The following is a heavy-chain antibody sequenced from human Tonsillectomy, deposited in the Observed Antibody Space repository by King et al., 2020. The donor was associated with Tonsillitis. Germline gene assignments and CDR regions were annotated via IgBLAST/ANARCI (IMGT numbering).Heavy chain of an antibody. J-gene: IGHJ3*02. CDR3: ARLGNQGAFDI. Sequence: VPLQESGPGLVKPSQTLSLTCTVSGGSFSSGGYYWSWIRQHPGKGLEWIGNIYDSGNTFYNSSLKSRLTVSVDTSKNEFSLKLSSVTAADTAVYYCARLGNQGAFDIWGQGTMVTVSS. CDR2: IYDSGNT. D-gene: IGHD1-1*01. CDR1: GGSFSSGGYY. V-gene: IGHV4-31*03.